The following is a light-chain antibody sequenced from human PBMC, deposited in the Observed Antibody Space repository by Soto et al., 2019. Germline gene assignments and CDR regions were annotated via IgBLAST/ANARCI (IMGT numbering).Light chain of an antibody. CDR3: QQYDNYLCT. V-gene: IGKV1-33*01. CDR2: DAS. J-gene: IGKJ3*01. Sequence: DIPMTQSPSSLSASVGDRVTITCQASQDISNYLNWYQQKPGKAPKLLIYDASNLETGVPSRFSGSGSGTDFTFTISSLQPEDIATYYCQQYDNYLCTFGPGTKVDIK. CDR1: QDISNY.